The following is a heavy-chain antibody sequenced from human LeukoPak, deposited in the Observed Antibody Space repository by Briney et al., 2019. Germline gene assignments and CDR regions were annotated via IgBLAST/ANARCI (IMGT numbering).Heavy chain of an antibody. D-gene: IGHD2-15*01. CDR3: ASPPLAASSDY. CDR1: GFTFSNYA. Sequence: GGSLRLSCAASGFTFSNYAMSWVRQAPGKALEWVSAITSGGGTTYYAGSVKGRFTISRDNSKNTLYLQMNSLRAEDTAVYYCASPPLAASSDYWGQGTLVTVSS. V-gene: IGHV3-23*01. J-gene: IGHJ4*02. CDR2: ITSGGGTT.